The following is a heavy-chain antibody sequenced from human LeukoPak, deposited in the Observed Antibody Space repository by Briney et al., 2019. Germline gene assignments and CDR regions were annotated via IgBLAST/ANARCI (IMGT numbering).Heavy chain of an antibody. Sequence: GGSLRLSCAASGFTFDDYTMHWVRQAPGKGLEWVSLISWDGGSTYYADSVKGRFTISRDNSKNSLYLQMNSLRTEDTALYHCAKDFGLRSEGAFDIWGQGTMVTVSS. D-gene: IGHD5-12*01. J-gene: IGHJ3*02. V-gene: IGHV3-43*01. CDR3: AKDFGLRSEGAFDI. CDR2: ISWDGGST. CDR1: GFTFDDYT.